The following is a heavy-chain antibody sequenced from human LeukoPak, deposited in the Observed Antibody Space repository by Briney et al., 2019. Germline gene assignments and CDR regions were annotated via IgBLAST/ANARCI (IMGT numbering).Heavy chain of an antibody. D-gene: IGHD4/OR15-4a*01. Sequence: NASETLSLTCTVSGGSISSSSYYWGWIRQPPGKGLEWIGSIFHSGYTFYSPSLKSRVTISVDRSKNHFSLSLRSVTAADTAIYFCARGTDTQGVPTTHFDFWGQGALVTVSS. V-gene: IGHV4-39*02. CDR2: IFHSGYT. CDR1: GGSISSSSYY. CDR3: ARGTDTQGVPTTHFDF. J-gene: IGHJ4*02.